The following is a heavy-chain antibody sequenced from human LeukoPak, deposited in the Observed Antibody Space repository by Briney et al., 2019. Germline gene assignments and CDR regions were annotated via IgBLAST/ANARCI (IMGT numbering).Heavy chain of an antibody. CDR1: GGTFTSYA. J-gene: IGHJ4*02. V-gene: IGHV1-69*01. Sequence: SVKVSCKASGGTFTSYAISWVRQAPGQGLEWMGGIIPIFGTANYEQKFQGRVTITADESTSTAYMELSSLRSEDTAVYYCAMSYYDILTGFWGQGTLVTVSS. D-gene: IGHD3-9*01. CDR2: IIPIFGTA. CDR3: AMSYYDILTGF.